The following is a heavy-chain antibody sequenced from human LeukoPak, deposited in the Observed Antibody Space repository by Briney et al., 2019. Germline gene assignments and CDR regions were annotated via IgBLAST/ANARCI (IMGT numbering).Heavy chain of an antibody. J-gene: IGHJ6*03. Sequence: GGSLRLSCAASGFTFSSYDMHWVRQATGKGLEWVSAIGTAGDTYYPGSVKGRFTISRENAKNSLYLQTNSLRAGDTAVYYCARATPDQYYDFWSGYWTRPNYYYMDVWGKGTTVTVSS. D-gene: IGHD3-3*01. CDR3: ARATPDQYYDFWSGYWTRPNYYYMDV. V-gene: IGHV3-13*01. CDR2: IGTAGDT. CDR1: GFTFSSYD.